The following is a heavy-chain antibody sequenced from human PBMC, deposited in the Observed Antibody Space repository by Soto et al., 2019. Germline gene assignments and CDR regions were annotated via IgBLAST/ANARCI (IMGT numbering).Heavy chain of an antibody. CDR3: ARVPSSSSAYWFDP. CDR1: GGTFSSYP. V-gene: IGHV1-69*12. Sequence: QVQLVQSGAEVKKPGSSVKVSCKASGGTFSSYPITWVRQAPGQGLEWMGGIIPMFGTANYAQKFQGRVKITADEAKSTAYIDQRSLRSEDTAVYYCARVPSSSSAYWFDPWGQGTLGTVSS. D-gene: IGHD6-6*01. CDR2: IIPMFGTA. J-gene: IGHJ5*02.